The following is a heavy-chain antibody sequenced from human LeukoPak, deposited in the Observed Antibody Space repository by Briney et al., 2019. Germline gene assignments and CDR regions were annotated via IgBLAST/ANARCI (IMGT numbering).Heavy chain of an antibody. Sequence: HTGGSLRLSCAASGFTFSTSWMHWVRQAPGKGLMWVSRINSDGSTTTYADSVKGRFTISRDNAKNTLYLQMNSLRAEDTAVYYCARVPSGYSYGVDYWGQGTLVTVSS. J-gene: IGHJ4*02. CDR3: ARVPSGYSYGVDY. CDR1: GFTFSTSW. D-gene: IGHD5-18*01. CDR2: INSDGSTT. V-gene: IGHV3-74*01.